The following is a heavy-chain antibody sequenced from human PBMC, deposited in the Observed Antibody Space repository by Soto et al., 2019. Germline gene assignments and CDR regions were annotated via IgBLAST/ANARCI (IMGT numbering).Heavy chain of an antibody. CDR1: GYTFTGYY. V-gene: IGHV1-46*01. J-gene: IGHJ6*02. CDR3: AILDSAAGMNGMDV. Sequence: ASVKVSCKASGYTFTGYYMHWVRQAPGQGLEWMGIIKPSGGSTSYAQKLQGRVTMTRDTSTSTVYMELSSLRSEDSAVYYCAILDSAAGMNGMDVWGQGTTVTVSS. CDR2: IKPSGGST. D-gene: IGHD6-13*01.